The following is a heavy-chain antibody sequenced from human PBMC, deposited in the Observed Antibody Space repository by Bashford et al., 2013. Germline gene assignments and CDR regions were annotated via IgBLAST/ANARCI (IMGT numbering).Heavy chain of an antibody. Sequence: VRQAPGKGLEWVSVIYSGGSTYYADFVKGRFTISRDSSNNTLYLQMNNLRAEDTAVYYCARGYCDSYRCFDAFDFVGPRDNGHRLL. V-gene: IGHV3-53*01. D-gene: IGHD2-15*01. J-gene: IGHJ3*01. CDR3: ARGYCDSYRCFDAFDF. CDR2: IYSGGST.